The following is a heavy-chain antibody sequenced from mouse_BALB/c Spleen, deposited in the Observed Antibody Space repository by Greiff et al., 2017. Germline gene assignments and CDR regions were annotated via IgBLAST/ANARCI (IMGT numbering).Heavy chain of an antibody. J-gene: IGHJ4*01. V-gene: IGHV5-6-3*01. CDR1: GFTFSSYG. D-gene: IGHD2-10*02. CDR2: INSNGGST. CDR3: ARDPEYGNWAMDY. Sequence: EVKLVESGGGLVQPGGSLKLSCAASGFTFSSYGMSWVRQTPDKRLELVATINSNGGSTYYPDSVKGRFTISRDNAKNTLYLQMSSLKPEDTAMYYCARDPEYGNWAMDYWGQGTSVTVSS.